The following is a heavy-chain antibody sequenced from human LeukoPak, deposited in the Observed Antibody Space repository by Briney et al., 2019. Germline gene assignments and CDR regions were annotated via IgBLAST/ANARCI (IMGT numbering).Heavy chain of an antibody. CDR3: ARQRDYYDTSGYDYFDY. CDR1: GGSISSSGYF. Sequence: ETLSLTCTVSGGSISSSGYFWGWIRQPPGKGLDWIGSIHYSGSTYYSPSLKSRLTISVDTSKTQFSLKLSSVTAADTAVYYCARQRDYYDTSGYDYFDYWGQGTLVTVSS. CDR2: IHYSGST. D-gene: IGHD3-22*01. V-gene: IGHV4-39*01. J-gene: IGHJ4*02.